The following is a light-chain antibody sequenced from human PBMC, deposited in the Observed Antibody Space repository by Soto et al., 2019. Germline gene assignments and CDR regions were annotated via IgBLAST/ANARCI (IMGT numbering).Light chain of an antibody. CDR1: QGISSW. Sequence: DIQMTQSPSSVSASLGDRVTITCRASQGISSWLVWYQQKPGKAPKALIYSASSLQSGVPSRFSGSLSGTDFTLTISSLQPEDFATYYCQRANSFPPTFGQGTKVDIK. CDR2: SAS. J-gene: IGKJ1*01. V-gene: IGKV1-12*01. CDR3: QRANSFPPT.